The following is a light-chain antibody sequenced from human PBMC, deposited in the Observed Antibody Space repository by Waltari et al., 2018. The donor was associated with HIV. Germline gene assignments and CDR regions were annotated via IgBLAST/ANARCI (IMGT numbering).Light chain of an antibody. CDR1: QTIDRRS. CDR2: GAS. Sequence: ELVLTPSPGTLSLSPGEGGPLSCRASQTIDRRSLAWYQQRPGQAPRLIISGASNRATGIPDRFSGSGSGTSFTLTISRLEPEDFAVYFCQQYATSVRTFGQGTKVEIK. V-gene: IGKV3-20*01. J-gene: IGKJ1*01. CDR3: QQYATSVRT.